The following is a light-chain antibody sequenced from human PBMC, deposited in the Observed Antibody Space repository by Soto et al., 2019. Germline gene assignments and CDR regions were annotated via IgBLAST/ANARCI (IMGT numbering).Light chain of an antibody. V-gene: IGKV3-11*01. CDR3: QQNSNWPLT. J-gene: IGKJ4*01. CDR1: QSVGSN. Sequence: EIVLIQSPATLSLSPGERATLSCRASQSVGSNLAWYQQNPGQAPRLLIFDASNRATGIPARFSGSGSGTDFILAISSLEPEDFVVYYCQQNSNWPLTFGGGTKVEIK. CDR2: DAS.